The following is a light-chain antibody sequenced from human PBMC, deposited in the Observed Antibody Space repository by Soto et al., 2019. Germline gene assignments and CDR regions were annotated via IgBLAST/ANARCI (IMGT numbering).Light chain of an antibody. Sequence: EIVLTQSPGTLSLSQGERAIVSCRSSQSVISSYLAWYRQQPCPAPRLLLYGASVRATGVPARFSGSGSGTDFTLTINSLAPEDFAVYYCQQRSNWPSITFGQGTRLEI. V-gene: IGKV3D-20*02. CDR1: QSVISSY. CDR3: QQRSNWPSIT. J-gene: IGKJ5*01. CDR2: GAS.